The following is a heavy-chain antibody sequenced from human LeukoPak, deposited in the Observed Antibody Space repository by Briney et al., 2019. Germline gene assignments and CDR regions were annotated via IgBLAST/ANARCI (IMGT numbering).Heavy chain of an antibody. CDR3: ARHASNTHHLENAFDI. CDR1: GGSISSYF. D-gene: IGHD2-15*01. V-gene: IGHV4-59*08. J-gene: IGHJ3*02. CDR2: IYHSGST. Sequence: SETLSLTCTVSGGSISSYFWSWIRQPPGKGLEWIGYIYHSGSTNYNPSLKSRVTISVDTSKNQISLKLSSVTAADTAVYYCARHASNTHHLENAFDIWGQGTMVTVSS.